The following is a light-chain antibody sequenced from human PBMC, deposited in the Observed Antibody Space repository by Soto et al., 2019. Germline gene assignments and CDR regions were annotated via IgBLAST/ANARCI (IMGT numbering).Light chain of an antibody. Sequence: EIVLTQSPGTLSLSPGERATLSCRASQSVSSHYLAWYQQKPGQAPRLLIYGASTRATGIPARFSGSGSGTEFTLTISSLQSEDFAVYYCQQYNNWPITFGQGTRLEIK. CDR1: QSVSSH. V-gene: IGKV3-15*01. J-gene: IGKJ5*01. CDR3: QQYNNWPIT. CDR2: GAS.